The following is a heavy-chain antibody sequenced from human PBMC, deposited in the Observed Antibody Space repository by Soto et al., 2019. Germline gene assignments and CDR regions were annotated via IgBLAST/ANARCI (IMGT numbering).Heavy chain of an antibody. Sequence: ASVKVSCKASGYTFTSYDINWVRQATGQGLEWMGWMKPNSGNTGYAQKFQGRVTMTRNTSISTAYMELSSLRSEDTAVYYCARRDYYGSGSYRGLNWFDPWGQGTLVTVSS. J-gene: IGHJ5*02. CDR3: ARRDYYGSGSYRGLNWFDP. CDR2: MKPNSGNT. D-gene: IGHD3-10*01. V-gene: IGHV1-8*01. CDR1: GYTFTSYD.